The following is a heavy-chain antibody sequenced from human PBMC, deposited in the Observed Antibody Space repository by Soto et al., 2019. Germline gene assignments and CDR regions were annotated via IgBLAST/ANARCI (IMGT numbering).Heavy chain of an antibody. Sequence: QVQLVQSGAEVKKPGSSVTVSCKASGGTFSSYAISWVRQAPGQGLEWMGGIIPIFGTANYAQKFQGRVTITADESMSTAYMELSSLRSEDTGVYYCARGALGYCSSTSCSVNGMDVWCQGTTVTVSS. CDR2: IIPIFGTA. J-gene: IGHJ6*02. D-gene: IGHD2-2*01. CDR3: ARGALGYCSSTSCSVNGMDV. CDR1: GGTFSSYA. V-gene: IGHV1-69*01.